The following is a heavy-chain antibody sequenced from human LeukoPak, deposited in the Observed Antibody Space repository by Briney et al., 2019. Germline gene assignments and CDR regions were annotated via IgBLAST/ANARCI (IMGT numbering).Heavy chain of an antibody. V-gene: IGHV4-4*07. J-gene: IGHJ3*02. D-gene: IGHD3-10*01. CDR3: ARDSPSSAFDI. CDR1: GGSIGRDY. Sequence: SETLSLTCTVSGGSIGRDYWSWIRQPAGKGLDWVGRVYASGSTSYNPSLKSRVTMSLDTSKNQFSLKLTSVTAADTAVYFCARDSPSSAFDIWGKGTMVTVSS. CDR2: VYASGST.